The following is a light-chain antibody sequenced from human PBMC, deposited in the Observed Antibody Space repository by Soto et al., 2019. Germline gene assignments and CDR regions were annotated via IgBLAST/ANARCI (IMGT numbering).Light chain of an antibody. V-gene: IGLV2-14*01. CDR2: EVT. CDR3: SSHAGSSAFYV. J-gene: IGLJ1*01. CDR1: SSDIGAYDY. Sequence: QSALTQPASVSGSPGQSITISCTGTSSDIGAYDYVSWYQQYPGRVPKLLIHEVTNRPSGVSDRFSGSKSGNTASLTISGLQTEDEAGYYCSSHAGSSAFYVFGTGTKLTVL.